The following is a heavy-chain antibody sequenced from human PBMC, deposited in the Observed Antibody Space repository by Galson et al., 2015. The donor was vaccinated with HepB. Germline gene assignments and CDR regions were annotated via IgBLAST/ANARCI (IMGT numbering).Heavy chain of an antibody. CDR3: ASCRSCRFKYYYYYGMDV. V-gene: IGHV4-34*01. J-gene: IGHJ6*02. Sequence: SETLSLTCAVYGGSFSGYYWSWIRQPPGKGLEWIGEINHSGSTNYNPSLKSRVTISVDTSKNQFSLKLSSVTAADTAVYYCASCRSCRFKYYYYYGMDVWGQGTTVTVSS. CDR1: GGSFSGYY. D-gene: IGHD2-15*01. CDR2: INHSGST.